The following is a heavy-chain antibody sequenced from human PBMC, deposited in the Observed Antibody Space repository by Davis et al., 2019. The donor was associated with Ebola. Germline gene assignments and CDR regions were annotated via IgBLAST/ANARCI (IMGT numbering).Heavy chain of an antibody. V-gene: IGHV3-30*18. J-gene: IGHJ4*02. D-gene: IGHD7-27*01. CDR3: AKDPSTYDWGRDY. Sequence: GGSLRLSCAASGFTFSSYGMHWVRQAPGKGLEWVAVISYDGSNKYYADSVKGRFTISRDKSKNTLYLQMNSLRAEDTAVYYCAKDPSTYDWGRDYWGQGTLVTVSS. CDR2: ISYDGSNK. CDR1: GFTFSSYG.